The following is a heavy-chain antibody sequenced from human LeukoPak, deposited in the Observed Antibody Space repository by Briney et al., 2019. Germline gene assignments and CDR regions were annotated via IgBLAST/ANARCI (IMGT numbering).Heavy chain of an antibody. CDR3: AKHAVAGILEAGLDY. V-gene: IGHV3-23*01. D-gene: IGHD6-19*01. CDR1: GFTFSSYA. CDR2: ISGSGGST. J-gene: IGHJ4*02. Sequence: GGSLRLSCAASGFTFSSYAMSWVRRAPGKGLEWVSAISGSGGSTYYADSVKGRFTISRDNSKNTLYLQMNSLRAEDTAVYYCAKHAVAGILEAGLDYWGQGTLVTVSS.